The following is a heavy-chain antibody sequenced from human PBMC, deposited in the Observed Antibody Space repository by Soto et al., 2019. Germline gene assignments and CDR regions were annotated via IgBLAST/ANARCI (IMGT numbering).Heavy chain of an antibody. V-gene: IGHV5-51*01. CDR2: VNPGDSDA. CDR3: ARRVGDYFDY. Sequence: EVQLVQSGAEVKKPGDSLKISCKDYGNSFHSYWIGWVRQKPGKGLEWMGIVNPGDSDARYSPSFQGQVTISADKTIATAFLQWSSLKAADTAIYFCARRVGDYFDYWGQGTLVTVSS. D-gene: IGHD2-15*01. J-gene: IGHJ4*02. CDR1: GNSFHSYW.